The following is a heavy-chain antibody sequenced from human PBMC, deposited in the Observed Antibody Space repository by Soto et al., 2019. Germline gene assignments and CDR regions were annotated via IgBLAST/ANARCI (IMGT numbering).Heavy chain of an antibody. CDR1: GYTLTELS. CDR3: ATGPMVPRSYYSGMDV. D-gene: IGHD3-10*01. J-gene: IGHJ6*02. CDR2: FDPEDGET. V-gene: IGHV1-24*01. Sequence: QVRLVQSGAEVKKPGASVKVSCKVSGYTLTELSMHWVRQPPGKGREWMGGFDPEDGETIYVQKFKGRVTMTEDTSTDTAYMELSSLRSEDTAVYYCATGPMVPRSYYSGMDVWGQGTTVTVSS.